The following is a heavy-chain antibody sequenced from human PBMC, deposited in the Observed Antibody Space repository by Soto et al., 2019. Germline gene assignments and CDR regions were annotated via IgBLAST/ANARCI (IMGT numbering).Heavy chain of an antibody. D-gene: IGHD1-7*01. V-gene: IGHV1-8*01. CDR1: GYNFTNFD. Sequence: ASVKVSCKTSGYNFTNFDINWVRQAPGRGLVWMGWMNPSSGETGSAQNFQGRVTMTRDISTRTFFMQLTSLRSEDTAIYYCARLAAHSNGTTCYSNFDFWGRGTQVTVSS. J-gene: IGHJ4*01. CDR3: ARLAAHSNGTTCYSNFDF. CDR2: MNPSSGET.